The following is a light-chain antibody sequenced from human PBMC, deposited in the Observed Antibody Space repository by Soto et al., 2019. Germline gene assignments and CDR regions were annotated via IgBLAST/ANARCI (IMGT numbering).Light chain of an antibody. CDR1: QDISTN. J-gene: IGKJ1*01. CDR2: GAS. CDR3: KQYDNWLRT. Sequence: EIVMTQSPATLSVSPGERATLSCMASQDISTNLAWYQQKPGQAPRLLIYGASNRATGIPARFSGSGSGTEFNLTIRSLQSEEFAVYYCKQYDNWLRTFGQGTKVEIK. V-gene: IGKV3-15*01.